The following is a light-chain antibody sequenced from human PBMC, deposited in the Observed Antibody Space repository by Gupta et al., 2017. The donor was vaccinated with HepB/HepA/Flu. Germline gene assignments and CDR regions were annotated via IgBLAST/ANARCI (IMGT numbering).Light chain of an antibody. CDR1: QGISRW. CDR3: LQANSFPRT. Sequence: DIQMTQSPSSVSASVGDRVTITCRASQGISRWLAWYQQKPGKAPKLLIYAASNLQSGVPSRFSGSGSGTDFTLSISGLQPEDVATYYCLQANSFPRTFGPGTKLDIK. V-gene: IGKV1D-12*01. J-gene: IGKJ3*01. CDR2: AAS.